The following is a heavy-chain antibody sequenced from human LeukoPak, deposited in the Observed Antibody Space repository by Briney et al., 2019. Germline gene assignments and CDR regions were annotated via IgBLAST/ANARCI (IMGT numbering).Heavy chain of an antibody. D-gene: IGHD3-10*01. CDR3: ARDLEYGSGSYYDNWFDP. CDR2: ISAYNGNT. J-gene: IGHJ5*02. Sequence: ASVKVPCKASGYTFTSYGISWVRQAPGQGLEWMGWISAYNGNTNYAQKLQGRVTMTTDTSTSTTYMELRSLRSDDTAVYYCARDLEYGSGSYYDNWFDPWGQGTLVTVSS. CDR1: GYTFTSYG. V-gene: IGHV1-18*01.